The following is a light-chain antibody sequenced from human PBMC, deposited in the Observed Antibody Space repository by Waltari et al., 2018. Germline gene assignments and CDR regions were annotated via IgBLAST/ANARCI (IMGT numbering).Light chain of an antibody. CDR2: EGN. CDR3: CSNVGSSVF. V-gene: IGLV2-23*03. Sequence: QSALAQPASVSGSPGQSITISCTGFNSTVGSYNLVSWYQKHPGKAPKLLIDEGNRRPSVVSNRFSGSKSDNTASLTLSGLQAEDEADYYCCSNVGSSVFFGGGTKLTVL. J-gene: IGLJ2*01. CDR1: NSTVGSYNL.